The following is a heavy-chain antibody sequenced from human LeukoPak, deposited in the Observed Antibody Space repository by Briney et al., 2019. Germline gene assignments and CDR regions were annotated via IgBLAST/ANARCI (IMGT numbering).Heavy chain of an antibody. J-gene: IGHJ4*02. CDR3: ATNIGSD. Sequence: GGSLRLSCAASGFTFDTSWMYWVRQAPGKGLVWVARIDSDGTLTSYVDSVKGRFTISRDNAKNTVYLQMNSLRAEDTAIYYCATNIGSDWGQGTLVTVSS. CDR2: IDSDGTLT. V-gene: IGHV3-74*01. CDR1: GFTFDTSW. D-gene: IGHD2/OR15-2a*01.